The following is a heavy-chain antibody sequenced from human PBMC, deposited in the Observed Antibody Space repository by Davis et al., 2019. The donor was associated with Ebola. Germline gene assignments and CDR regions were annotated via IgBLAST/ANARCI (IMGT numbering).Heavy chain of an antibody. CDR1: GFTFSSYW. CDR2: ISYDGSNK. D-gene: IGHD6-6*01. Sequence: GESLKISCSVSGFTFSSYWMHWVRQAPGKGLEWVAVISYDGSNKYYADSVKGRFTISRDNSKNTLYLQMNSLRAEDTAVYYCARDRRASSSDWGQGTMVTVSS. V-gene: IGHV3-30-3*01. CDR3: ARDRRASSSD. J-gene: IGHJ3*01.